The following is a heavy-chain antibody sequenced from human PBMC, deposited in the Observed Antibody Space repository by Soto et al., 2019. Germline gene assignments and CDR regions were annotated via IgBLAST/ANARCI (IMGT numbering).Heavy chain of an antibody. D-gene: IGHD3-10*01. J-gene: IGHJ3*02. Sequence: HPGGSLRLSCAASGFTFSSYWMHWVRQAPGKGLVWVSRINSDGSSTSYADSVKGRFTISRDNAKNTLYLQMNSLRAEDTAVYYCARRGGIDAFDIWGQGTMVTVSS. CDR2: INSDGSST. V-gene: IGHV3-74*01. CDR1: GFTFSSYW. CDR3: ARRGGIDAFDI.